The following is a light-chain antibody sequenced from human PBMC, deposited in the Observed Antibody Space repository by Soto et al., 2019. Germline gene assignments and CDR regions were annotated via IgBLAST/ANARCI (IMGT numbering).Light chain of an antibody. V-gene: IGKV1-12*02. CDR2: AAS. J-gene: IGKJ3*01. CDR1: QDLGTW. CDR3: QQAERFPFS. Sequence: DIQMTQSPSSVSASVGDRVTITCRARQDLGTWLAWYQQKPGKAPQLLIYAASNLQSGVPSRFSGSGSGTDFTISISSLQPEDFATYYCQQAERFPFSFGPGTKVALK.